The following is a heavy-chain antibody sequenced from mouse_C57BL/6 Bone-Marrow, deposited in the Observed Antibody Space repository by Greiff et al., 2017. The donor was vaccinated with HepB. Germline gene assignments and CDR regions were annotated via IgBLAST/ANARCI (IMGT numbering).Heavy chain of an antibody. V-gene: IGHV1-54*01. CDR1: GYAFTNYL. CDR2: INPGSGGT. CDR3: ARHYYDYPTYAMDY. Sequence: QVQLQQSGAELVRPGTSVKVSCKASGYAFTNYLIEWVKQRPGQGLEWIGVINPGSGGTNYNEKFKGKATLTADKSSSTAYMQLSSLTSEDSAVYFCARHYYDYPTYAMDYWGQGTSVTVSS. J-gene: IGHJ4*01. D-gene: IGHD2-4*01.